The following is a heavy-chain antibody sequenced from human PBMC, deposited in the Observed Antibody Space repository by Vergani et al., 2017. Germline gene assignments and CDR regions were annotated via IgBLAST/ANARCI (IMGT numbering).Heavy chain of an antibody. CDR2: IYSGGST. J-gene: IGHJ1*01. D-gene: IGHD6-19*01. CDR1: GFTVSSNY. CDR3: ASSSGWYGSGFQH. Sequence: EVQLVESGGGLIQPGGSLRLSCAASGFTVSSNYMSWVRQAPGKGLEWVSVIYSGGSTYYADSVKGRFTIFRDNSKNTLYLQMNSLRAEDTAVYYCASSSGWYGSGFQHWGQGTLVTVSS. V-gene: IGHV3-53*01.